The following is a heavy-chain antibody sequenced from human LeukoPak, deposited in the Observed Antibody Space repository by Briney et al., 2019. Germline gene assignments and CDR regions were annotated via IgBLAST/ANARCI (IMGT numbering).Heavy chain of an antibody. CDR2: ISSSSSYI. Sequence: GGSLRLSCVASGFTFSRNAMGWVRQAPGKGLEWVSSISSSSSYIYYADSVKGRFTISRDNAKNSLYLQMNSLRAEDTAVYYCASYKYYDFWSGYSGGDYWGQGTLVTVSS. CDR1: GFTFSRNA. V-gene: IGHV3-21*01. CDR3: ASYKYYDFWSGYSGGDY. D-gene: IGHD3-3*01. J-gene: IGHJ4*02.